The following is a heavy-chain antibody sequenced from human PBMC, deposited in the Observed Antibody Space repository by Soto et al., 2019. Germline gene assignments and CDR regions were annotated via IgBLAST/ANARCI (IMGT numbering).Heavy chain of an antibody. CDR3: AKLLNGVTASDY. CDR1: GITLSRDW. CDR2: IKPDGSGE. D-gene: IGHD2-21*02. Sequence: EVQLVESGGGLVQPGGSLRLSCTASGITLSRDWMTWVRQAPGKGLEWVASIKPDGSGEYYLDSVKGRFTISRDNTKNSLYLQANSLRAEDTAMYFCAKLLNGVTASDYWGQGTLVTVSS. V-gene: IGHV3-7*01. J-gene: IGHJ4*02.